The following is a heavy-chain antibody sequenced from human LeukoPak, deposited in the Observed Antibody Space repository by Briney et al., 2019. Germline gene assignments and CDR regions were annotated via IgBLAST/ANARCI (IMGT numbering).Heavy chain of an antibody. D-gene: IGHD3-10*01. CDR3: ARAMILWFGELFAFDY. CDR2: ISSSGSYI. Sequence: GGSLRLSCAASGFTFSSYSMNWVRQAPGKGLEWVSSISSSGSYIYYADSVKGRFTISRDNAKNSLYLQMNSLRAEDTAVYYCARAMILWFGELFAFDYWGQGTLVTVSS. J-gene: IGHJ4*02. CDR1: GFTFSSYS. V-gene: IGHV3-21*01.